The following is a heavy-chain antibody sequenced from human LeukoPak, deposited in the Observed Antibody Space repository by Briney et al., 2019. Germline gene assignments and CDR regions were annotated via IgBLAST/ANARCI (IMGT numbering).Heavy chain of an antibody. V-gene: IGHV1-18*04. CDR1: GYTFTGYF. D-gene: IGHD3-3*01. J-gene: IGHJ6*03. CDR2: ISAYNGKT. CDR3: ARARSYDFWSGSNYYYYYMDV. Sequence: ASVKVSCEASGYTFTGYFIHWVRQAPGHGLEWMGWISAYNGKTNYAQKLQGRVTMTTDTSTSTAYMELRSLRSDDTAVYYCARARSYDFWSGSNYYYYYMDVWGKGTTVTVSS.